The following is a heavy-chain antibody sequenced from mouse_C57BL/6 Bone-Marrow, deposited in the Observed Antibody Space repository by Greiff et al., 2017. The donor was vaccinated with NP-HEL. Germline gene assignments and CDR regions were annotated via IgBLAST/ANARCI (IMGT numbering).Heavy chain of an antibody. CDR3: TRNAYYDYGDY. J-gene: IGHJ2*01. CDR1: GFTFSSYG. V-gene: IGHV5-6*01. Sequence: EVKLQESGGDLVKPGGSLKLSCAASGFTFSSYGMSWVRQTPDKRLEWVATISSGGSCTYYPDSVKGRFTISRDNAKNTLYLQMSSLKSEDTAVYYCTRNAYYDYGDYWGQGTTLTVSS. D-gene: IGHD2-4*01. CDR2: ISSGGSCT.